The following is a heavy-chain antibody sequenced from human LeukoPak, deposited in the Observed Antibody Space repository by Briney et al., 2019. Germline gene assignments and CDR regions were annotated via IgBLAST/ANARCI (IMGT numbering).Heavy chain of an antibody. J-gene: IGHJ4*02. CDR3: ARGLERGYFDY. Sequence: PGGSLRLSCAASGFTFSSYSMNWVRQAPGKGLEWVSYISSHSSTIYYADSVKGRFTISRDNAKNSLYLQMNSLRAEDTAVYYCARGLERGYFDYWGQGTLVTVSS. V-gene: IGHV3-48*01. CDR1: GFTFSSYS. D-gene: IGHD1-1*01. CDR2: ISSHSSTI.